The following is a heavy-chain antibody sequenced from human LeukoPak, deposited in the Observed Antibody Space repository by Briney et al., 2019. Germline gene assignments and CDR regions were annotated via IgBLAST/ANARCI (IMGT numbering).Heavy chain of an antibody. CDR2: ISGSGGST. J-gene: IGHJ4*02. Sequence: GGSLRLSCAASGFTFSSYEMNWVRQAPGKGLEWVSAISGSGGSTYYADSVKGRFTISRDNSKNTLYLQMNSLRAEDTAVYYCAKTLTGATDYYFDYWGQGTLVTVSS. V-gene: IGHV3-23*01. CDR3: AKTLTGATDYYFDY. CDR1: GFTFSSYE. D-gene: IGHD7-27*01.